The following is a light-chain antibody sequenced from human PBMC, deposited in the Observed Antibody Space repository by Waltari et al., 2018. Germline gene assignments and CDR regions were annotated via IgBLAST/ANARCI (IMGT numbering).Light chain of an antibody. CDR3: QQYDNLPLT. Sequence: DIQMTQSPSSLSASVGDRVTITCQASQDISKYLNWYQQKPGKAPKLLIYDVYNLETGVPSRFSGSGSGTEFTFTISSLQPEDIATYYCQQYDNLPLTFGGGTKVEIK. CDR1: QDISKY. CDR2: DVY. V-gene: IGKV1-33*01. J-gene: IGKJ4*01.